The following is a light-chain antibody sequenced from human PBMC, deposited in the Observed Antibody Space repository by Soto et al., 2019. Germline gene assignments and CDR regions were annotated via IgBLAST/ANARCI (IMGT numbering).Light chain of an antibody. CDR2: DNN. J-gene: IGLJ2*01. Sequence: QSALTQPPSVSAAPGQKVTISCSGSSSKIGNNYVSWYQQLPGTAPKLLIYDNNKRPSGIPDRFSGSKSGTSATLGITGLQTGDEADYYCGTWDSSLSVVVFGGGTKLTVL. V-gene: IGLV1-51*01. CDR1: SSKIGNNY. CDR3: GTWDSSLSVVV.